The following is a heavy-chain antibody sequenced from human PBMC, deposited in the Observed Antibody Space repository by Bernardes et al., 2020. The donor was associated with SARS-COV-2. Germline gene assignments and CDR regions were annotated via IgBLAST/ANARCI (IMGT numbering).Heavy chain of an antibody. CDR3: ARDYCSSTSCPLVDAKSFDY. Sequence: ASVKVSCKASGYTFTSYGISWVRQAPGQGLEWMGWISAYNGNTNYAQKLQGRVTMTTDTSTSTAYMELRSLRSDDTAVYYCARDYCSSTSCPLVDAKSFDYWGQGTLVTVSS. J-gene: IGHJ4*02. CDR2: ISAYNGNT. CDR1: GYTFTSYG. D-gene: IGHD2-2*01. V-gene: IGHV1-18*01.